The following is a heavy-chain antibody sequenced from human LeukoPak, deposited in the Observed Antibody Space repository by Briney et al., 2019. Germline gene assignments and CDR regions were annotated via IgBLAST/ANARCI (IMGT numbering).Heavy chain of an antibody. V-gene: IGHV1-8*03. CDR1: GYTFTSYD. CDR3: ARSPQLEHWTNWFDP. J-gene: IGHJ5*02. Sequence: ASVKVSCKASGYTFTSYDINWVRQATGQGLEWMGWMNPNSGNTGYAQKFQGRVTITRNTSISTAYMELSSLRSEDTAVYYCARSPQLEHWTNWFDPWGQGTLVTVSS. D-gene: IGHD1-1*01. CDR2: MNPNSGNT.